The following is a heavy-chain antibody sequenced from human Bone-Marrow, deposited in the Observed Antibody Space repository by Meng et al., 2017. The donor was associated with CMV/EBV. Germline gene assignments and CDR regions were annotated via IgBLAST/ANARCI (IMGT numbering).Heavy chain of an antibody. CDR2: ISSSSSYI. CDR3: AREGGMATIDY. CDR1: GFTFSSYS. J-gene: IGHJ4*02. Sequence: GGSLKISCAASGFTFSSYSMNWVRQAPGKGLEWVSSISSSSSYIYYADSVKGRFTISRDNAKYSLYLQMNSLRAEDTAVYYCAREGGMATIDYWGQGTLVTVSS. D-gene: IGHD5-24*01. V-gene: IGHV3-21*01.